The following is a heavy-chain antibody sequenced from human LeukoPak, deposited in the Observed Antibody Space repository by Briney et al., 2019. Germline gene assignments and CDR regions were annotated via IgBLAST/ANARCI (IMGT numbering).Heavy chain of an antibody. D-gene: IGHD6-6*01. CDR2: IYYSGST. CDR1: GGSISSSSYY. V-gene: IGHV4-39*07. CDR3: AHEAARPTYYYYYMDV. J-gene: IGHJ6*03. Sequence: PSETLSLTCTVSGGSISSSSYYWGWIRQPPGKGLEWIGSIYYSGSTYYNPSLKSRVTISVDTSKNQFSLKLSSVTAADTAVYYCAHEAARPTYYYYYMDVWGKGTTVTVSS.